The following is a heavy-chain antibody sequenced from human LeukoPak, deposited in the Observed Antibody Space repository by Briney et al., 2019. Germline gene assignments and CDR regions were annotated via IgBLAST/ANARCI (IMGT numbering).Heavy chain of an antibody. D-gene: IGHD3-22*01. CDR3: ASDYYDSSGYYRETDY. CDR1: GFTFSSYG. J-gene: IGHJ4*02. V-gene: IGHV3-33*01. CDR2: IWYDGSNE. Sequence: QTGGSLRLSCAASGFTFSSYGMRWVRQAPGKGLEWVAVIWYDGSNEYYADSVKGRFTISRDNSKNTLYLQMNSLRAEDTAVYYCASDYYDSSGYYRETDYWGQGTLVTVSS.